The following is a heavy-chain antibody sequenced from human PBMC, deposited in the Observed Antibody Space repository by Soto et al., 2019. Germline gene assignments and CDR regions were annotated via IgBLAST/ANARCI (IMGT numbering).Heavy chain of an antibody. CDR3: ARDTQAGLNWFDP. Sequence: VQLVESGGGLIQPGGSLRLSCAASGFTVSSNYMSWVRQAPGKGLEWVSVIYSGGSTYYADSVKGRFTISRDNSKNTLYLQMNSLRAEDTAVYYCARDTQAGLNWFDPWGQGTLVTVSS. V-gene: IGHV3-53*01. D-gene: IGHD2-21*01. J-gene: IGHJ5*02. CDR1: GFTVSSNY. CDR2: IYSGGST.